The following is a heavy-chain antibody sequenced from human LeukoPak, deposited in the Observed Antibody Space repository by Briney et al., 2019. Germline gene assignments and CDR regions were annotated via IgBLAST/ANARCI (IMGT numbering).Heavy chain of an antibody. Sequence: PSETLSLTCAVYGGSFSGYYWSWIRRPPGKGLEWIGEINHSGSTNYNPSLKSRVTISVDTSKNQFSLKLSSVTAADTAVYYCARDGYFDWSTDPFPFDNWGQGTLVTVSS. CDR1: GGSFSGYY. J-gene: IGHJ4*02. V-gene: IGHV4-34*01. CDR3: ARDGYFDWSTDPFPFDN. CDR2: INHSGST. D-gene: IGHD3-9*01.